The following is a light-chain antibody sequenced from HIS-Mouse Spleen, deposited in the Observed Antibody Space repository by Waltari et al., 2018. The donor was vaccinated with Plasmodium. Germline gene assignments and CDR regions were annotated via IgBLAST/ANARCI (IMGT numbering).Light chain of an antibody. V-gene: IGKV3-20*01. Sequence: EIVLTQSPGTLSLSPGERATLSCRASQSVSSSYLAWYQQKPGQAPRPLIYGASSRGTGIPDRFSGSGSVTDFTITISRLEPKDFAVYYCQQYGSSPLTFGGGTKVEIK. CDR1: QSVSSSY. CDR2: GAS. CDR3: QQYGSSPLT. J-gene: IGKJ4*01.